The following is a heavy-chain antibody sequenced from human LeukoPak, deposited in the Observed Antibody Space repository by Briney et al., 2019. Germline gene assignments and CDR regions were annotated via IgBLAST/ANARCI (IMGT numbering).Heavy chain of an antibody. CDR2: INTNTGNP. D-gene: IGHD5-18*01. Sequence: ASVKVSCKASGYTFTSYAMNWVRQAPGQGLEWMGWINTNTGNPTYAQGFTGRFVFSLDTSVSTAYLQISSLKAEDTAVYYCARDTAMVLGLVAGYYGMDVWGQGTTVTVSS. J-gene: IGHJ6*02. V-gene: IGHV7-4-1*02. CDR3: ARDTAMVLGLVAGYYGMDV. CDR1: GYTFTSYA.